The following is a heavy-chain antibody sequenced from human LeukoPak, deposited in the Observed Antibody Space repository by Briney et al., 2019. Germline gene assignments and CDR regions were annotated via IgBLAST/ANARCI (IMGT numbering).Heavy chain of an antibody. V-gene: IGHV4-59*08. CDR3: ARHKTGGTYPLDY. CDR2: INESGST. J-gene: IGHJ4*02. Sequence: SETLSLTCTVSGGSISSYYWSWVRQPPGKGLEWIGYINESGSTHSNPSLTSRLTMSVDVSKHQFSLKLSSVTAADTAVYYCARHKTGGTYPLDYWGQGTLVTVSS. D-gene: IGHD1-26*01. CDR1: GGSISSYY.